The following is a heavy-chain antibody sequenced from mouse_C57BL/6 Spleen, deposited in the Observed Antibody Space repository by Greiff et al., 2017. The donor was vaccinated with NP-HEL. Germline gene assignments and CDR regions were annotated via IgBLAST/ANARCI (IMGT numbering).Heavy chain of an antibody. CDR1: GYTFTSYW. CDR2: IDPSDSYT. Sequence: VQLQQPGAELVMPGASVKLSCKASGYTFTSYWMHWVKQRPGQGLEWIGEIDPSDSYTNYNQKFKGKSTLTVDKSSSTAYMQLSSLTSEDSAVYYCARGSRVRLEHYFDYGGQGPTLTVLS. CDR3: ARGSRVRLEHYFDY. V-gene: IGHV1-69*01. D-gene: IGHD3-3*01. J-gene: IGHJ2*01.